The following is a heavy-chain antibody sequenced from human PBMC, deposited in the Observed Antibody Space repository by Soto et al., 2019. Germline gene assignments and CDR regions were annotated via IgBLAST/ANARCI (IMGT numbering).Heavy chain of an antibody. CDR2: ISGSGGST. CDR1: GVTFSSYA. D-gene: IGHD1-20*01. J-gene: IGHJ4*02. Sequence: GGSLGLYCSASGVTFSSYAMSWVRQAPGKGLEWVSAISGSGGSTYYADSVKGRFTISRDNSKNTLYLQMNSLRAEDTAVYYCAKHQTTGVTGTNYWGQGTLVTVSS. CDR3: AKHQTTGVTGTNY. V-gene: IGHV3-23*01.